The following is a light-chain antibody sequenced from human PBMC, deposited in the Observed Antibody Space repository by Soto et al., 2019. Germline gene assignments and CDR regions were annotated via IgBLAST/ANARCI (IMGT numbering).Light chain of an antibody. CDR1: QGIGND. Sequence: AIQVTQSPSSLSASVGDRVTISCRASQGIGNDLGWYQQKPGKAPKLLIYEASTLQTGVASRFSGSVSGTDFTLTISSLQPEYFATYYCLQDYVYPWTFGQGTKVEVK. CDR2: EAS. V-gene: IGKV1-6*01. J-gene: IGKJ1*01. CDR3: LQDYVYPWT.